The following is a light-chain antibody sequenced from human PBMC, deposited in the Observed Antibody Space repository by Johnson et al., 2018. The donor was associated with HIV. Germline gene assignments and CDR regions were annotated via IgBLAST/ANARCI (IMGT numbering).Light chain of an antibody. V-gene: IGLV1-51*02. CDR3: GTWDSSLSAGGGG. J-gene: IGLJ1*01. Sequence: QSLLTQPPSVSAAPGQKVTISCSGSSSNIGNNYVSWYQQLPGTAPKLLIYENNKRPSGIPDRFSGSKSGTSATLGITGLQTGDEADYYCGTWDSSLSAGGGGFGTGTKVTVL. CDR2: ENN. CDR1: SSNIGNNY.